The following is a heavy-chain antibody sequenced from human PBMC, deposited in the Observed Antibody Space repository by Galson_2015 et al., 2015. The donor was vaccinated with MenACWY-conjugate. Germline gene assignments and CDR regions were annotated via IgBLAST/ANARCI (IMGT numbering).Heavy chain of an antibody. J-gene: IGHJ6*02. D-gene: IGHD3-10*01. CDR3: AKTRGGGITMVRGGDYYGMDV. Sequence: QSGAEVKEPGESLKISCQGSGYSFGSYWIGWVRQMPGKGLEWMGLIYPGDSDTRYSPSFQGQVTISADKSISTAYLQWSSLKASDTAIYYCAKTRGGGITMVRGGDYYGMDVWGQGTTVTVSS. V-gene: IGHV5-51*01. CDR1: GYSFGSYW. CDR2: IYPGDSDT.